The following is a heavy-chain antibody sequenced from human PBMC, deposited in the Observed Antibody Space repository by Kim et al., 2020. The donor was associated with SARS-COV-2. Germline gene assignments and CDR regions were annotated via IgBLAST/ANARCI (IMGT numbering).Heavy chain of an antibody. CDR2: INPNSGGT. J-gene: IGHJ6*02. D-gene: IGHD2-2*02. CDR3: ARDPRETVPAAILSHYYYYGMDV. Sequence: ASVKVSCKASGYTFTGYYMHWVRQAPGQGLEWMGRINPNSGGTNYAQKFQGRVTMTRDTSISTAYMELSRLRSDDTAVYYCARDPRETVPAAILSHYYYYGMDVWGQGTTVTVSS. V-gene: IGHV1-2*06. CDR1: GYTFTGYY.